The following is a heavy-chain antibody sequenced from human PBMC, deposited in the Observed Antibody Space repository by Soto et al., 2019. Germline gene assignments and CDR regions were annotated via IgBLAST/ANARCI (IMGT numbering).Heavy chain of an antibody. J-gene: IGHJ4*02. CDR2: ISHDGSNK. CDR1: GFTFSNYG. Sequence: QVQLVESGGGVVQPGRSLRLSCGGSGFTFSNYGMHWVRQAPGKGLEWVAVISHDGSNKYYADSVKGRFTISRDNSKKTVYLQMNSLRAEDTTVYYCAKGGGDWSYIDYWGQGTLVTVSS. CDR3: AKGGGDWSYIDY. V-gene: IGHV3-30*18. D-gene: IGHD2-21*02.